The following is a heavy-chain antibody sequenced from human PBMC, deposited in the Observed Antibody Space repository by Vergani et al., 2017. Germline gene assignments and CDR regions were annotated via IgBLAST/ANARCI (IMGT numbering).Heavy chain of an antibody. CDR2: IIPIIRLA. V-gene: IGHV1-69*02. CDR3: ARVSPGDNSGWEPFGY. Sequence: QVHLVQSGTEVKKPGSSVKVSCKVSGDIFNNYTVTWVRQAPGQGLEWMGRIIPIIRLATYAQKFQDRVKITGDTSTNTVYMEMNNLRSEDTAVYYCARVSPGDNSGWEPFGYWGQGTLVTVAS. CDR1: GDIFNNYT. J-gene: IGHJ4*02. D-gene: IGHD6-19*01.